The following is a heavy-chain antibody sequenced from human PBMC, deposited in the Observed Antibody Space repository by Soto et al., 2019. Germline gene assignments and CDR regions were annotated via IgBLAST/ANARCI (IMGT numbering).Heavy chain of an antibody. Sequence: QVQLQQWGAGLLKPSETLSLTCAVYGGSFSGYYWSWIRQPPGKGLEWIGEINHSGSTNYNPSLKSRVTISVDTSKSQFSLRLRSVTAADAAVYYCARVFFGYYCSGSCFDYWGQGTLVTVSS. J-gene: IGHJ4*02. CDR3: ARVFFGYYCSGSCFDY. CDR1: GGSFSGYY. V-gene: IGHV4-34*01. CDR2: INHSGST. D-gene: IGHD3-10*01.